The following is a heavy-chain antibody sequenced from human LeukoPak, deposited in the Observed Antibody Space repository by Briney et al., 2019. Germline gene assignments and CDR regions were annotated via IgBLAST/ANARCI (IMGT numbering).Heavy chain of an antibody. CDR2: IYYSGST. J-gene: IGHJ5*02. CDR1: GGSISSGGYY. V-gene: IGHV4-61*08. Sequence: PSETLSLTCTVSGGSISSGGYYWSWIRQPPGKGLEWIGYIYYSGSTNYNPSLKSRVTISVDTSKNQFSLKLSSVTAADTAVYYCARHRPGDGYNSWGQGTLVTVSS. CDR3: ARHRPGDGYNS. D-gene: IGHD5-24*01.